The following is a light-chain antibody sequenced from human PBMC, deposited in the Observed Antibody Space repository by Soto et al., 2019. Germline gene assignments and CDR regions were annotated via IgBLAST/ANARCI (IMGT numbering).Light chain of an antibody. CDR3: SSYTSTNFVI. Sequence: QSALTQPASVSGSPGQSINISCTGSSGDIGDYKYVSWYKQHPGKAPKLMIYDVSNRPSGVSNRFSASKSGNTASLTISGLQAEDEADYYCSSYTSTNFVIFGGGTKLTVL. CDR2: DVS. V-gene: IGLV2-14*01. J-gene: IGLJ2*01. CDR1: SGDIGDYKY.